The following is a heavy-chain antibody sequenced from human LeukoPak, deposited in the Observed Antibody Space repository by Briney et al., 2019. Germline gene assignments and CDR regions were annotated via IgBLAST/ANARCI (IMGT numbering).Heavy chain of an antibody. CDR1: GFTFSSYA. CDR2: ISSNGGST. D-gene: IGHD4-23*01. CDR3: ARSTAFVVTPVDY. Sequence: GGSLRLSCAASGFTFSSYAMHWVRQAPGKGLEYVSAISSNGGSTYYANSVKGRFTISRDNSKNTPYLQMGSLRAEGMAVYYCARSTAFVVTPVDYWGQGTLVTVSS. V-gene: IGHV3-64*01. J-gene: IGHJ4*02.